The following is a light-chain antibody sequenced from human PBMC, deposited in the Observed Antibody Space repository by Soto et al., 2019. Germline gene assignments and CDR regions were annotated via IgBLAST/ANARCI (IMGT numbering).Light chain of an antibody. CDR2: GAS. J-gene: IGKJ1*01. CDR1: QSVSSN. CDR3: QQYNNSPGT. V-gene: IGKV3-15*01. Sequence: EIVMTQSPATLSVSPGERATLSCRASQSVSSNLAWYQQKPGQAPRLLIYGASTRATGIPARFSGSGSGTKFTLTISSLQSEDFAVYYCQQYNNSPGTFGQGTKVDIK.